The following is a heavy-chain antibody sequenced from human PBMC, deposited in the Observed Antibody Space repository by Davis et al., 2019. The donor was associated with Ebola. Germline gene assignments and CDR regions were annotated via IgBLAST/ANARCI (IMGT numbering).Heavy chain of an antibody. V-gene: IGHV3-21*01. CDR3: ARDEVAAVPGLSSSPFGY. D-gene: IGHD6-13*01. CDR2: ISSSSSYI. CDR1: GFTFSSYS. J-gene: IGHJ4*02. Sequence: GESLKISCAASGFTFSSYSMNWVRQAPGKGLEWVSSISSSSSYIYYADSVKGRFTISRDNAKNSLYLQMNSLRAEDTAVYYCARDEVAAVPGLSSSPFGYWDQGTLVTVSS.